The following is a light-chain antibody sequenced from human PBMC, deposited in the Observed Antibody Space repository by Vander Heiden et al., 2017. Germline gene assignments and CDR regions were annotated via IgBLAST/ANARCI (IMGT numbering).Light chain of an antibody. Sequence: SYELTQPSSVSVSPGQTARITCSGDVLAKKYARWFQQQPGQAPVLVIYKDREPPSGIPERFSGSSSGTTVTLTISGAHVEDEAYYYCYSAADNNLGVFGGGTKLT. CDR1: VLAKKY. CDR3: YSAADNNLGV. V-gene: IGLV3-27*01. J-gene: IGLJ2*01. CDR2: KDR.